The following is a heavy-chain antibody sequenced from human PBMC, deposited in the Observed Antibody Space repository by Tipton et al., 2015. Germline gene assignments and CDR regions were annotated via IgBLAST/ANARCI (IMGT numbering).Heavy chain of an antibody. J-gene: IGHJ5*02. CDR3: ARFMGYSYGPDNWFDP. V-gene: IGHV4-59*01. D-gene: IGHD5-18*01. Sequence: TLSLTCTVSGDSINSYYWSWIRQPPGKGLEWIGYIHYSGATKYNPSLKSRVTISVDTSKNRFSLKLSSVTAADTAVYYCARFMGYSYGPDNWFDPWGQGTLVTVSS. CDR2: IHYSGAT. CDR1: GDSINSYY.